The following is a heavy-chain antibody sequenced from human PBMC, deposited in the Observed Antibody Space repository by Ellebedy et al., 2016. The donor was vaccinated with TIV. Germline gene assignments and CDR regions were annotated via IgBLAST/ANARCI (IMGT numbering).Heavy chain of an antibody. D-gene: IGHD4-11*01. CDR3: ARATTVRIVDV. V-gene: IGHV4-31*03. J-gene: IGHJ6*02. CDR1: GGSISSGDYY. Sequence: SETLSLTCTVSGGSISSGDYYWSWIRQHPGKGLEWIGYIYYSGSTYYNPSLKSRVTISVDTSKNQFSLKVSSVTDADTAVYYCARATTVRIVDVWGQGTKVTVSS. CDR2: IYYSGST.